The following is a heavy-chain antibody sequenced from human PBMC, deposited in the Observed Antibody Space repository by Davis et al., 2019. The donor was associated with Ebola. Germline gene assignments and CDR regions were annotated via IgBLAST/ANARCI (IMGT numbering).Heavy chain of an antibody. J-gene: IGHJ4*02. Sequence: GGSLRLSCAASGFTFSSYAMHWVCQPPGKGLEWVAVISYDGSNKYYADSVKGRFTISRDNSKNTLYLQMNSLRAEDTAVYYCARAWDTAMVREFGYWGQGTLVTVSS. D-gene: IGHD5-18*01. CDR1: GFTFSSYA. CDR3: ARAWDTAMVREFGY. CDR2: ISYDGSNK. V-gene: IGHV3-30*04.